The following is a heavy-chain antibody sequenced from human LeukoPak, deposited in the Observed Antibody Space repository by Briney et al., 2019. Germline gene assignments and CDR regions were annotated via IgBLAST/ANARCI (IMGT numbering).Heavy chain of an antibody. CDR3: ARDQTYSGSGIYTYFDY. V-gene: IGHV4-61*02. CDR1: GGSISSGSYY. Sequence: MSSQTLSLTCTVSGGSISSGSYYWSWIRQPAGKGLEYIGRIYTSGSTNYNPSLKSRVTISVDTSKNHFSLKLSSVTAADTAVYYCARDQTYSGSGIYTYFDYWGQGILVTVSS. D-gene: IGHD3-10*01. CDR2: IYTSGST. J-gene: IGHJ4*02.